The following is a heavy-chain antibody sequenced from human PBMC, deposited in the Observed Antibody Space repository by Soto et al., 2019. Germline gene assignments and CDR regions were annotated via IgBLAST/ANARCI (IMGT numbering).Heavy chain of an antibody. Sequence: VQLVQSGAEVKKPGSSVKVSCKASGGTFSNYAINWVRQAPGQGLEWMGGIIPIFGTVNYAQKLQGRVTIAADKSTSTAYLELRSLRSEDTAEYYCARDREEDGYYQYGMDVWGQGTTVTVSS. D-gene: IGHD6-6*01. J-gene: IGHJ6*02. V-gene: IGHV1-69*06. CDR3: ARDREEDGYYQYGMDV. CDR2: IIPIFGTV. CDR1: GGTFSNYA.